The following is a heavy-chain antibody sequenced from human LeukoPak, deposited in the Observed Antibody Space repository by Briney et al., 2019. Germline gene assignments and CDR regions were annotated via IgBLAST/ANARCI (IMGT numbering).Heavy chain of an antibody. Sequence: GGSLRLSCTASGFTFSSRWMSWVRQAPGKGLEWVANIKQDGSERYYVDSVKGRFTISRDNARNSLYLQMNSLRAEDTAVYYCARDVAENYYDSSGYYDYWGQGTLVTVSS. CDR1: GFTFSSRW. CDR3: ARDVAENYYDSSGYYDY. CDR2: IKQDGSER. D-gene: IGHD3-22*01. V-gene: IGHV3-7*01. J-gene: IGHJ4*02.